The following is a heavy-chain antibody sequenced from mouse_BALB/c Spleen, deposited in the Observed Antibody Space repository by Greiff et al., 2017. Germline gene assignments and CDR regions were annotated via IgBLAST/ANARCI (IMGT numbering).Heavy chain of an antibody. CDR2: IYPGNSDT. V-gene: IGHV1-5*01. CDR3: TRAVTTLAYAMDY. Sequence: EVQLQQSGAELARPGASVKMSCKASGYTFPSYWMHWVKQRPGQGLEWMGAIYPGNSDTSYNQKFKGKAKLTAVTSTSTAYMELSSLTNEDSAVYYWTRAVTTLAYAMDYWGQGTSVTVSS. D-gene: IGHD1-1*01. J-gene: IGHJ4*01. CDR1: GYTFPSYW.